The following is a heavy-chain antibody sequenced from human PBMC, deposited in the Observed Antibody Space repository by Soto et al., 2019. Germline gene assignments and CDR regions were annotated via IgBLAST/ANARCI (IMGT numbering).Heavy chain of an antibody. J-gene: IGHJ6*02. Sequence: NPSETLSLTCTVSGGSVSSGSFYWSWIRRPPGKGLEWIGYFYDSGSTNYNPSLRSRVTMSVDTSKNQFSLRLTSVTAADTSVYFCARRTPRPLRGGSMDVWGQGTTVTVSS. CDR1: GGSVSSGSFY. CDR2: FYDSGST. D-gene: IGHD3-16*01. V-gene: IGHV4-61*01. CDR3: ARRTPRPLRGGSMDV.